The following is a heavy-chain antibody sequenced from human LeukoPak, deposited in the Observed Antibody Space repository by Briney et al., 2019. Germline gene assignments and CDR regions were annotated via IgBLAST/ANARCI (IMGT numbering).Heavy chain of an antibody. CDR2: SYPGDFGT. D-gene: IGHD6-13*01. J-gene: IGHJ6*03. CDR1: GYSFTSYW. CDR3: ARQAAAGTVPYYYYYMDV. Sequence: GESLKISCKGSGYSFTSYWIGWVRQMPGKGLEWMGISYPGDFGTSYSPSFQGQVTISSDKSISTAYLQWSSLKASDTAMYYCARQAAAGTVPYYYYYMDVWGKGTTVTVSS. V-gene: IGHV5-51*01.